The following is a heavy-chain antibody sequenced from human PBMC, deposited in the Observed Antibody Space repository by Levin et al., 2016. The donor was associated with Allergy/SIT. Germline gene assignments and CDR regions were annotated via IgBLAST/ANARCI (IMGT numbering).Heavy chain of an antibody. CDR3: ARTKVGTGNFDY. CDR2: SRNKANSYTT. J-gene: IGHJ4*02. D-gene: IGHD1-1*01. Sequence: VRQAPGKGLEWVGRSRNKANSYTTEYAASVKGRFTISRDDSKNSLYLQMNSLKTEDTAVYYCARTKVGTGNFDYWGQGTLVTVSS. V-gene: IGHV3-72*01.